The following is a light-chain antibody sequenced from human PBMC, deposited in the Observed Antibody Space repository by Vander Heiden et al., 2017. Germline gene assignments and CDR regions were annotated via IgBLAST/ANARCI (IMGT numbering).Light chain of an antibody. CDR2: WAS. J-gene: IGKJ1*01. CDR3: QQYYNIPRT. Sequence: DIVMTQSPDSLAVSLGERDTINCKSSQSVLSSSNNKNYLTWFQQKPGQPPKLLIYWASTRESGVPDRFSGSGSGTDFTLTISSLQAEDVAVYYCQQYYNIPRTFGQGTKVEIK. V-gene: IGKV4-1*01. CDR1: QSVLSSSNNKNY.